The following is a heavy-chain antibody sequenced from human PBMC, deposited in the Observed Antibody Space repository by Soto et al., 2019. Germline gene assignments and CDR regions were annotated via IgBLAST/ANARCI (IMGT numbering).Heavy chain of an antibody. J-gene: IGHJ6*02. CDR1: GYTFTGYY. D-gene: IGHD5-18*01. V-gene: IGHV1-2*04. Sequence: ASVKVSCKASGYTFTGYYMHWVRQAPGQGLEWMGWINPNSGGTNYAQKFQGWVTMTRDTSISTAYMELSRLRSDDTAVYYCARAGRALEVPWIDLWLRSGYYYGMDVWGPGTTVTVS. CDR3: ARAGRALEVPWIDLWLRSGYYYGMDV. CDR2: INPNSGGT.